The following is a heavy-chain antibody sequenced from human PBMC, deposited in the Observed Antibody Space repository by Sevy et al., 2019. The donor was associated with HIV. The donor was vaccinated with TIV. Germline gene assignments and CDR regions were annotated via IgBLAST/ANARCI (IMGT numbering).Heavy chain of an antibody. V-gene: IGHV3-30*18. CDR2: ISYDGSNK. CDR3: AKAGFPLLTGYYKNTPDDY. CDR1: GFTFSSYG. Sequence: GGSLRLSCAASGFTFSSYGMHWVRHAPGKGLEWVAVISYDGSNKYYADSVKGRFTISRDNSKNTLYLQMNSLRAEETAVYSCAKAGFPLLTGYYKNTPDDYWGQGTLVTVSS. D-gene: IGHD3-9*01. J-gene: IGHJ4*02.